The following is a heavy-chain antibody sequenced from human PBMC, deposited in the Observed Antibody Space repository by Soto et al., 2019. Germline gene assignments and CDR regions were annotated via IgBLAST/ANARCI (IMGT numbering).Heavy chain of an antibody. CDR3: ARERGYSYGYPPLFDY. Sequence: ASVKVSCKASGYTLTGYYMHWVRQAPGQGLEWMGWINPNSGGTNYAQKFQGRVTMTRDTSISTAYMELSRLRSDDTAVYYCARERGYSYGYPPLFDYWGQGTLVTVSS. J-gene: IGHJ4*02. D-gene: IGHD5-18*01. CDR2: INPNSGGT. V-gene: IGHV1-2*02. CDR1: GYTLTGYY.